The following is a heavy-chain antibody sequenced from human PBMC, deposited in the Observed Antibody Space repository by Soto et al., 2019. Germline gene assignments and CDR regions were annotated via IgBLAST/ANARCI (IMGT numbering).Heavy chain of an antibody. CDR1: GGTFSSYA. V-gene: IGHV1-69*13. Sequence: GASVKVSCKASGGTFSSYAISWVRQAPGQGLEWMGGIIPIFGTANYAQKFQGRVTITADESTSTAYMELSSLRSEDMAVYYCARAGRYDSSGPHAFDYWGQGTLVTVSS. J-gene: IGHJ4*02. D-gene: IGHD3-22*01. CDR3: ARAGRYDSSGPHAFDY. CDR2: IIPIFGTA.